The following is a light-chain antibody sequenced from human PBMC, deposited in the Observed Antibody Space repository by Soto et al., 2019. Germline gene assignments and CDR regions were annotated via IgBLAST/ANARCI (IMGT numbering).Light chain of an antibody. CDR1: SSDIGDYDY. CDR2: DVT. Sequence: QSALTQPASVSGSPGQSITISCTGTSSDIGDYDYVSWYQHLPGKAPKLLIFDVTRRPSGVSDRFSGSKSGNTASLTISGVRPEDEADYYCCSYTDIALDVVFGGGTKLTVL. CDR3: CSYTDIALDVV. J-gene: IGLJ2*01. V-gene: IGLV2-14*01.